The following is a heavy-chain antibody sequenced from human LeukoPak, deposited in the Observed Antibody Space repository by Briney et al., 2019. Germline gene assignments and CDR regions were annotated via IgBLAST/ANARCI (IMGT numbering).Heavy chain of an antibody. CDR2: ISYDGSNK. Sequence: GGSLRLSCAASGFTFSSYAMHWVRQAPGKGLEWVAVISYDGSNKYYADSVKGRFTISRDNSKNTLYLQMNSLRTEDTAVYYCAKTARGWYLNYFDYWGQGTLVSVSS. D-gene: IGHD6-19*01. J-gene: IGHJ4*02. V-gene: IGHV3-30*04. CDR3: AKTARGWYLNYFDY. CDR1: GFTFSSYA.